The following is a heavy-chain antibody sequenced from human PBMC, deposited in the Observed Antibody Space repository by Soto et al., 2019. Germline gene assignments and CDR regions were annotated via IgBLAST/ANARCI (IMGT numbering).Heavy chain of an antibody. Sequence: ASVKVSCKVSGYTLTELSMHWVRQAPGKGLEWMGGFDPEDGETIYAQKFQGRVTMTEDTSTDTAYMELSSLRSEDTAVYYCAASTYYDILTGYQVHYCYMDVWGKGTKVTVSS. CDR2: FDPEDGET. V-gene: IGHV1-24*01. D-gene: IGHD3-9*01. J-gene: IGHJ6*03. CDR3: AASTYYDILTGYQVHYCYMDV. CDR1: GYTLTELS.